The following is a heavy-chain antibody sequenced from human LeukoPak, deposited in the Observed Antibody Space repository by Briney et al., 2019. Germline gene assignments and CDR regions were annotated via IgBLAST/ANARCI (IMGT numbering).Heavy chain of an antibody. Sequence: SETLSLTCTVSGGSFSTYSWDWIRQPPGKGLEWIGCINSGIANYNPSLKSRVTISIDTSKNQFSLKLSSVTAADTAVYYCARRPWGGMDVWGQGTTVIVSS. D-gene: IGHD1-26*01. J-gene: IGHJ6*02. CDR3: ARRPWGGMDV. CDR2: INSGIA. V-gene: IGHV4-59*01. CDR1: GGSFSTYS.